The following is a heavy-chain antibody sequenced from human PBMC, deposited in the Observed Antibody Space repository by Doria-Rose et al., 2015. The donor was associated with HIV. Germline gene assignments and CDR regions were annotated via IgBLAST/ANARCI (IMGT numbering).Heavy chain of an antibody. J-gene: IGHJ4*02. D-gene: IGHD6-13*01. CDR1: GVSLSSPGMG. CDR2: IFSDDER. Sequence: QITLKECGPVLVKPTETLTLTCTVSGVSLSSPGMGVSWIRQPPGKALEWLANIFSDDERSYNTSLKCRLTISRGTSKSQVVLTMTDMDPVDTATYYCARIKSSRWYHKYYFDFWGQGTLVIVSA. V-gene: IGHV2-26*01. CDR3: ARIKSSRWYHKYYFDF.